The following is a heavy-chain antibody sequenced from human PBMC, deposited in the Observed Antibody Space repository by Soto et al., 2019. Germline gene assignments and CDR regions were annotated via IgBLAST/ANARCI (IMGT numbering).Heavy chain of an antibody. CDR1: GYTFTSYD. Sequence: QVQLVQSGAEVKKPGASVKVSCKASGYTFTSYDINWVRQATGQGLEWMGWMNPNSGNTGYAQKFQGRATMTRNTSISTAYMELSSLRSEDTAVYYCARGEEYYDFWSGYYPKGWFDPWGQGTLVTVSS. CDR2: MNPNSGNT. D-gene: IGHD3-3*01. J-gene: IGHJ5*02. V-gene: IGHV1-8*01. CDR3: ARGEEYYDFWSGYYPKGWFDP.